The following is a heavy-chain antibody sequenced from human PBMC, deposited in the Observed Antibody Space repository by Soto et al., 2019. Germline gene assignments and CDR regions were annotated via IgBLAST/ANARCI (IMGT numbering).Heavy chain of an antibody. CDR3: ARTLDYGGSAGTNWFDP. CDR1: GGSISSGAYS. CDR2: IYHRGTS. D-gene: IGHD2-15*01. Sequence: NPSESLSLTCTVSGGSISSGAYSWSWILLPPGKRLEWIGYIYHRGTSHYNPSLKSRVTMSVDRSKNQFSLNLRSVTAADTAVYYCARTLDYGGSAGTNWFDPWGQGTLVTVSS. V-gene: IGHV4-30-2*01. J-gene: IGHJ5*02.